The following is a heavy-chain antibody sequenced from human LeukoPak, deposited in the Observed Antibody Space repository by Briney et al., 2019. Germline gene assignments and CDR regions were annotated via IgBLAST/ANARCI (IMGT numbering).Heavy chain of an antibody. CDR1: GFTFNEYT. CDR2: ITHDGGAA. V-gene: IGHV3-43*01. Sequence: QPGGSLRLSCAASGFTFNEYTMHRVRQAPGKGLERVSLITHDGGAAFYADSVRGRFTISRDNSRNSLYLQMDSLRTEDTALYYCAREKRRLVDYWGQGTLVTVSS. J-gene: IGHJ4*02. D-gene: IGHD6-25*01. CDR3: AREKRRLVDY.